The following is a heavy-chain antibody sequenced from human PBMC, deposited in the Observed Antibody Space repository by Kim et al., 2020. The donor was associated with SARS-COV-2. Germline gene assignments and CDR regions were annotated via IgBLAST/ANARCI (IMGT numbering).Heavy chain of an antibody. V-gene: IGHV3-21*04. CDR2: ISSSSSYI. D-gene: IGHD6-19*01. J-gene: IGHJ4*02. CDR1: GFTFSSYS. CDR3: ARVLTSGWSYFDY. Sequence: GGSLRLSCAASGFTFSSYSMNWVRQAPGKGLEWISSISSSSSYIYYADSVKVRFTISRDNDRASLYLQMNSLRAEDTAVYYCARVLTSGWSYFDYWGQGTLVTVSS.